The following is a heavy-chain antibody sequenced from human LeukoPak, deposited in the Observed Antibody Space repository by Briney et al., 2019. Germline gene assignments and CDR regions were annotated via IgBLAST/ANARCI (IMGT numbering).Heavy chain of an antibody. Sequence: SETLSLTCAVYGGSFSSYYWSWIRQPPGKGLEWIGEINHSGSTNYNPSPKSRVTISVDTSKNQFSLKLSSVTAADTAVYYCARGHYGSGNTYAFDIWGQGTMVTVSS. CDR3: ARGHYGSGNTYAFDI. J-gene: IGHJ3*02. V-gene: IGHV4-34*01. CDR1: GGSFSSYY. D-gene: IGHD3-10*01. CDR2: INHSGST.